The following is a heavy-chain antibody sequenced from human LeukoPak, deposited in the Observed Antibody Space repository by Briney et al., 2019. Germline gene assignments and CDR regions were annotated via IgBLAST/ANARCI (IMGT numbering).Heavy chain of an antibody. V-gene: IGHV4-34*01. CDR2: INHSGST. CDR1: GGSFSGYY. D-gene: IGHD6-19*01. Sequence: PSETLSLTCAVYGGSFSGYYWSWIRQPPGKGLEWIGEINHSGSTNYNPSLKSRVTISVDTSKNQFSLKLSSVTAADTAVYYCARDSDSSGDAFDIWGQGTMVTVSS. J-gene: IGHJ3*02. CDR3: ARDSDSSGDAFDI.